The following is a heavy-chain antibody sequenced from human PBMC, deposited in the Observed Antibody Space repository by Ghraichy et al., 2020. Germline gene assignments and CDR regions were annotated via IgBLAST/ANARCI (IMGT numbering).Heavy chain of an antibody. D-gene: IGHD2-15*01. CDR1: GFTFSSYA. J-gene: IGHJ3*02. Sequence: GGSLRLSCAASGFTFSSYAMSWVRQAPGKGLEWVSAISGSGGSTYYADSVKGRFTISRDNSKNTLYLQMNSLRAEDTAVYYCARGTGRRYCSGGSCERPGAFDIWGQGTMVTVSS. CDR3: ARGTGRRYCSGGSCERPGAFDI. V-gene: IGHV3-23*01. CDR2: ISGSGGST.